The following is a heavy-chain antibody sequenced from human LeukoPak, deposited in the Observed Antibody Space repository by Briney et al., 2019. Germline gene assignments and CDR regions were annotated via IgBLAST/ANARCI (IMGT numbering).Heavy chain of an antibody. CDR1: GFTVSSNY. D-gene: IGHD2-2*01. CDR3: ARDYQLLYFDY. CDR2: IYSGSST. V-gene: IGHV3-66*02. Sequence: GGSLRLSCAASGFTVSSNYMSWVRQAPGKGLEWVSVIYSGSSTYYADSVKGRFTISRDNSKNTLYLQMNSLRAEDTAVYYCARDYQLLYFDYWGQGTLVTVSS. J-gene: IGHJ4*02.